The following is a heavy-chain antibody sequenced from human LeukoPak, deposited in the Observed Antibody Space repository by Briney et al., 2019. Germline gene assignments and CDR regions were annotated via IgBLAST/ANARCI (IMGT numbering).Heavy chain of an antibody. CDR2: IRYDGSNE. CDR3: ARVFNYYDSSGYYEEPYYFDY. J-gene: IGHJ4*02. V-gene: IGHV3-30*02. CDR1: GFTFSSYG. D-gene: IGHD3-22*01. Sequence: SGGSLRLSCVASGFTFSSYGMHWVRQAPGKGLEWVAFIRYDGSNEYVDSVKGRFTISRDNSKNTLYLQMNSLRAEDTAVYYCARVFNYYDSSGYYEEPYYFDYWGQGTLVTVSS.